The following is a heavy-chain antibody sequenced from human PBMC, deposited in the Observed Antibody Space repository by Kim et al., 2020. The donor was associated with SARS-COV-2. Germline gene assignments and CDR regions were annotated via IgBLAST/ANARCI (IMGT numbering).Heavy chain of an antibody. D-gene: IGHD6-19*01. J-gene: IGHJ3*02. CDR3: ARDGDLYSSGKDAFDI. Sequence: GGSLRLSCAASGFTFSSYWMTWVRQAPGKGLEWVANIKQDGNQKYYVDSVKGRFTISRDNAKNSLYLQMNSLRAEDTAVYYCARDGDLYSSGKDAFDIWGQGTMLTVS. CDR2: IKQDGNQK. CDR1: GFTFSSYW. V-gene: IGHV3-7*01.